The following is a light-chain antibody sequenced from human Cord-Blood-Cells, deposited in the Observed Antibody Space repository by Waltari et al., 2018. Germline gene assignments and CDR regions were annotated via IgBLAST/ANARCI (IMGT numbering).Light chain of an antibody. CDR2: GAS. CDR1: QSVSSSY. J-gene: IGKJ2*01. Sequence: EIVLTQSPGTLSLSPGERATISCRASQSVSSSYLAWYQQKPGQAPRLLIYGASSRVTGIPDRFSGSGSGTDFTLTISRLEPEDFAVYYCQQYGSSPYTFGQGTKLEIK. V-gene: IGKV3-20*01. CDR3: QQYGSSPYT.